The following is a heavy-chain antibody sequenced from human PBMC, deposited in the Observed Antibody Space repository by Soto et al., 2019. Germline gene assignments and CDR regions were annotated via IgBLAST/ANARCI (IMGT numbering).Heavy chain of an antibody. CDR2: IYSDGST. V-gene: IGHV3-53*01. CDR3: ARRSYGSYWYFDL. CDR1: GFTVSSNY. D-gene: IGHD5-18*01. J-gene: IGHJ2*01. Sequence: GGSLRLSCAASGFTVSSNYMSWVRQAPGKGLEWVSVIYSDGSTNYADSVKGRFTISRDNSKKTLYLQMNSLRAEDTAVYYCARRSYGSYWYFDLWGRGTLVTVSS.